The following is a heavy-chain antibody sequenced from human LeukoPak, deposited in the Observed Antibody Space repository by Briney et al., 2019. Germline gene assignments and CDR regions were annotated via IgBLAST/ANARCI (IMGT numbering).Heavy chain of an antibody. Sequence: ASVKVACKVSGYTLTELSMHWVRQAPGKGLEWMGGFDPEDGETIYAQKFQGRVTMTEDTSTDTAYMELSSLRSEDTALYYCAKDMLTRYSSGWYDYWGQGTLVTVSS. CDR1: GYTLTELS. J-gene: IGHJ4*02. D-gene: IGHD6-19*01. CDR3: AKDMLTRYSSGWYDY. CDR2: FDPEDGET. V-gene: IGHV1-24*01.